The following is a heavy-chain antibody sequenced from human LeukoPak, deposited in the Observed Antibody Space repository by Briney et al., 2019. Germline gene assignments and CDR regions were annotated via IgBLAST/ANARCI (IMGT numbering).Heavy chain of an antibody. D-gene: IGHD6-13*01. CDR2: FDPEDGET. Sequence: ASVKVSCKVSGYTLTELSMHWVRQAPGKGLEWMGGFDPEDGETIYAQKFQGRVTMTEDTSTDTAYMELSSLRSEDTAVYYCARASIAAAGNSWFDPWGQGTLVTVSS. V-gene: IGHV1-24*01. J-gene: IGHJ5*02. CDR1: GYTLTELS. CDR3: ARASIAAAGNSWFDP.